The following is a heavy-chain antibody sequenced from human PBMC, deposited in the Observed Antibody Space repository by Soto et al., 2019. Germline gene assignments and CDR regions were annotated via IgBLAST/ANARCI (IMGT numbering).Heavy chain of an antibody. CDR3: ARDLSYYDSSGYYLINFDY. Sequence: SEPLSLTCTVSGAPITINYWSWIRQPAGKGLEWIGRIYTSGSTNYNPSLKSRVTMSVDTSKNQFSLKLSSVTAADTAVYYCARDLSYYDSSGYYLINFDYWGQGTLVTVSS. CDR2: IYTSGST. CDR1: GAPITINY. V-gene: IGHV4-4*07. D-gene: IGHD3-22*01. J-gene: IGHJ4*02.